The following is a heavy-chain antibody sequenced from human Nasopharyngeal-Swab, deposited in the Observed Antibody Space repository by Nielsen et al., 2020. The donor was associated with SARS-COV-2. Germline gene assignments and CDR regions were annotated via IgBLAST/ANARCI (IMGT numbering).Heavy chain of an antibody. CDR1: GYTFTSYA. D-gene: IGHD2-2*01. CDR2: INAGNGNT. J-gene: IGHJ5*02. CDR3: AGGDIVVVPAKGNWFDP. Sequence: ASVKVSCKASGYTFTSYAMHWVRQAPGQRLEWMGWINAGNGNTKYSQKFQGRVTITRDTSASTAYMEPSSLRSEDTAVYYCAGGDIVVVPAKGNWFDPWGQGTLVTVSS. V-gene: IGHV1-3*01.